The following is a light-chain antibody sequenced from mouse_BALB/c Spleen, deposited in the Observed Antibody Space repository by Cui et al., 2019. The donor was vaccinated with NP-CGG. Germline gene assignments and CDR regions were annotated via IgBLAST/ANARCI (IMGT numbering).Light chain of an antibody. J-gene: IGLJ1*01. CDR1: TGAVTTNNF. CDR2: GTN. CDR3: ALWYSNHWV. V-gene: IGLV1*01. Sequence: QAVVTRESALTTSPGETVTPTCRSSTGAVTTNNFANWVQEKPDQLFTGLIGGTNNRAPGVPARFSGSLIGDKSALTITGAQTEDEAIYFCALWYSNHWVFGGGTKLTVL.